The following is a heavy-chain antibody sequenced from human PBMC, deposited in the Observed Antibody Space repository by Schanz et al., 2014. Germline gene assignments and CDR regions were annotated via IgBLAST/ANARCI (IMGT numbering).Heavy chain of an antibody. CDR1: GYTFTSSV. J-gene: IGHJ4*02. D-gene: IGHD3-9*01. CDR3: ARGRGCDWLFPLDY. CDR2: INGYNAHT. Sequence: QVQLVQSGAEAKKPGASVQVSCKASGYTFTSSVFSWVRQAPGQGLEWMGWINGYNAHTNYAQKFKGRVTMTTDTSTCTVYMELRSLRSDDTAVYYCARGRGCDWLFPLDYGGQGTLVTVSS. V-gene: IGHV1-18*01.